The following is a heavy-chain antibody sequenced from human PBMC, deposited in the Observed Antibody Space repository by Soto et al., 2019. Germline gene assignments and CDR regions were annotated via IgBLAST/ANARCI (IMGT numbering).Heavy chain of an antibody. V-gene: IGHV3-30*18. CDR3: AKDLASGSARLPFGY. D-gene: IGHD1-26*01. CDR2: ISYDGSNK. CDR1: GFTFSSYG. J-gene: IGHJ4*02. Sequence: QVQLVESGGGVVQPGRSLRLSCAASGFTFSSYGMHWVRQAPGKGLEWVAVISYDGSNKYYADSVKGRFTISRDNSKNTLYLQMNSLRAEDTAVYYCAKDLASGSARLPFGYWGQGTLVTVSS.